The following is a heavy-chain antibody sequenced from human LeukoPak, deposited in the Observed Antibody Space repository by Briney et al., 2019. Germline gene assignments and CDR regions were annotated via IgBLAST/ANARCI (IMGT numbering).Heavy chain of an antibody. CDR2: IYPGDSDT. V-gene: IGHV5-51*01. Sequence: GESLKISCKGSGYSFTSYWIGWVRQMPGKGLEWMGIIYPGDSDTRYGPSFQGQVTISADKSISTAYLQWSSLEASDTAMYYCARPHVDTAMVIAYWGQGTLVTVSS. D-gene: IGHD5-18*01. CDR1: GYSFTSYW. J-gene: IGHJ4*02. CDR3: ARPHVDTAMVIAY.